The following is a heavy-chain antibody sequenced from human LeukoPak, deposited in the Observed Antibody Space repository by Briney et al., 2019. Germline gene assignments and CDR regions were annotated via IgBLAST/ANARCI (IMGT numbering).Heavy chain of an antibody. CDR3: ARDWLVRGNFDY. D-gene: IGHD3-10*01. CDR2: ISSSGSTI. J-gene: IGHJ4*02. CDR1: GFTFSSYS. Sequence: GGSLRLSCAASGFTFSSYSMNWVRQAPGKGLEWISYISSSGSTIYYADSVKGRFTISRDNAKNSLYLQMNSLRAEETAVYYCARDWLVRGNFDYWGQGTLVTVSS. V-gene: IGHV3-48*01.